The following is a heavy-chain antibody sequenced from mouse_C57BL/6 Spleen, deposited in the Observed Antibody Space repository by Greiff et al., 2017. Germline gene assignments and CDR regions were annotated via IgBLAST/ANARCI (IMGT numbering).Heavy chain of an antibody. CDR3: ARSFTTVVEGDY. Sequence: QVQLQQSGPELVKPGASVKISCKASGYAFSSSWMNWVKQRPGKGLEWIGRIYPGDGDTNYNGKFKGKATLTADKSSSTAYMQLSSLTSEDSAVCFCARSFTTVVEGDYWGQGTTLTVSS. CDR1: GYAFSSSW. V-gene: IGHV1-82*01. CDR2: IYPGDGDT. J-gene: IGHJ2*01. D-gene: IGHD1-1*01.